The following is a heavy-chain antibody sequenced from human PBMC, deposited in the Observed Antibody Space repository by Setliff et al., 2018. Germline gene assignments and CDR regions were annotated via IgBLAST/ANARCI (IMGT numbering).Heavy chain of an antibody. Sequence: LRLSCEVSGFTFSNFGMTWVRQAPGKGLEWVSYIRSSSNIIHYADSVKGRFTISRDNAGNSLYLQLNSLRVEDTAVYYCARASAAFAIDYWGQGTLVAVSS. D-gene: IGHD3-3*02. V-gene: IGHV3-48*03. CDR1: GFTFSNFG. J-gene: IGHJ4*02. CDR2: IRSSSNII. CDR3: ARASAAFAIDY.